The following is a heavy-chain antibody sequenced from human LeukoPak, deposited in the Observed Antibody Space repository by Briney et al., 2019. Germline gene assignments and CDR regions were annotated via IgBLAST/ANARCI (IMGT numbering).Heavy chain of an antibody. J-gene: IGHJ5*02. CDR2: IKQDGSEK. Sequence: PGGSLRLSCAASGFTFSSYWMSWVRQAPGKGLEWVANIKQDGSEKYYADSVKGRFTISRDNAKNSLYLQMNSLRAEDTAVYYCARQLRYFDWLLSGWFDPWGQGTLVTVSS. D-gene: IGHD3-9*01. CDR3: ARQLRYFDWLLSGWFDP. V-gene: IGHV3-7*01. CDR1: GFTFSSYW.